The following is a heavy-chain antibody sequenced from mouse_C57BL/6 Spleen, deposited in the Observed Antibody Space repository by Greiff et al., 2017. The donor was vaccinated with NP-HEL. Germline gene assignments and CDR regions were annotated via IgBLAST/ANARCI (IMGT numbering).Heavy chain of an antibody. V-gene: IGHV1-47*01. D-gene: IGHD2-1*01. CDR3: ARRGNYGSYFDY. J-gene: IGHJ2*01. CDR1: GYTFTTYP. CDR2: FHPYNDDT. Sequence: VQVVESGAELVKPGASVKMSCKASGYTFTTYPIEWMKQNHGKSLEWIGNFHPYNDDTKYNEKFKGKATLTVEKSSSTVYLELSRLTSDDSAVYYCARRGNYGSYFDYWGQGTTLTVSS.